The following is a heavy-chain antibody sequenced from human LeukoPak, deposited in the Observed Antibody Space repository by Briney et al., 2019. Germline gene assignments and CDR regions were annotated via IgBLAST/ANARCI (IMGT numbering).Heavy chain of an antibody. CDR2: VYYSGST. CDR3: ARRVTGRGTFYFDY. CDR1: GGSISSYY. V-gene: IGHV4-59*08. Sequence: SETLSLTCTVSGGSISSYYWSWIRQPPGKGLEWIGYVYYSGSTNYNPSLKSRVTISLDTSRNQFSLKLNSVTAADTAVYYCARRVTGRGTFYFDYWGQGSLITVSS. J-gene: IGHJ4*02. D-gene: IGHD3-16*01.